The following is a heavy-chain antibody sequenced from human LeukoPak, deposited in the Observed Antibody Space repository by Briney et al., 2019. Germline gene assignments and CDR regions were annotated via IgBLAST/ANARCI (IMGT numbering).Heavy chain of an antibody. D-gene: IGHD3-3*01. J-gene: IGHJ4*02. CDR1: GYTFTGYY. CDR2: INPNSGGT. V-gene: IGHV1-2*02. Sequence: ASVKVSCKASGYTFTGYYMHWVRQAPGQGLEWMGWINPNSGGTNYAQKFKGRVTMTRDTSISTAYMELSRLRSDDTAVYYCARLEPYDFWSGSTPYYFDYWGQGTLVTVSS. CDR3: ARLEPYDFWSGSTPYYFDY.